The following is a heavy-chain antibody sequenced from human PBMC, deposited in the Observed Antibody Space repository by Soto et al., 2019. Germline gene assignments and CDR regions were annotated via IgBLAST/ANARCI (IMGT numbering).Heavy chain of an antibody. D-gene: IGHD3-3*01. CDR2: FDPEDGET. V-gene: IGHV1-24*01. Sequence: ASVKVSCKVSGYTLTELSMHWVRQAPGKGLEWMGGFDPEDGETIYAQKFQGRVTMTEDTSTDTAYMELSSLRSEDTAVYYCATAPGTIFGVVKNWFDPWGQGTLVTVSS. J-gene: IGHJ5*02. CDR3: ATAPGTIFGVVKNWFDP. CDR1: GYTLTELS.